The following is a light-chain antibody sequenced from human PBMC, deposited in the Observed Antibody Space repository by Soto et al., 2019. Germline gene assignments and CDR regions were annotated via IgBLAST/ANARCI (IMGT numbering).Light chain of an antibody. CDR2: VNN. J-gene: IGLJ7*01. V-gene: IGLV1-40*01. Sequence: QAVVTQPPSVSGAPGQRVTISCTGSSSNIGAGYDVHWYQRLPGTAPKLLIYVNNNRPSGVPDRFSGSKSGTSASLAITGLQAEDEADYYCQSYDNSLSGVVFGGGTQLTVL. CDR1: SSNIGAGYD. CDR3: QSYDNSLSGVV.